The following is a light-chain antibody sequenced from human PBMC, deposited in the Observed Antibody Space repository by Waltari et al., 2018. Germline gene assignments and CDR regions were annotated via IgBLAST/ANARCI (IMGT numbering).Light chain of an antibody. Sequence: EIVLTQSPGTLSLSPGERATLSCRASQTIYNKYLAWYQQKSGQAPRLLIYGASSRAPGIPDRFSGSGSGTDFTLTISRLEPEDFAVYFCQQFGTSPPTGFGPGTRLDVK. J-gene: IGKJ3*01. CDR1: QTIYNKY. CDR2: GAS. V-gene: IGKV3-20*01. CDR3: QQFGTSPPTG.